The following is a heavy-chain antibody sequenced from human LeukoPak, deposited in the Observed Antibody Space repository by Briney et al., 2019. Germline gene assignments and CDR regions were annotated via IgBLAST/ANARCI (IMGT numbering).Heavy chain of an antibody. Sequence: KPSETLSLTCTVSGGSISSGSYYWSWIRQPAGKGLEWIGRIYTSGSTNYNPSLKSRVTISVDTSKNQFSLKLSSVTAADTAVYYCARGKYDFWSGYFDYWGQGTLVTVSS. CDR3: ARGKYDFWSGYFDY. J-gene: IGHJ4*02. CDR1: GGSISSGSYY. CDR2: IYTSGST. V-gene: IGHV4-61*02. D-gene: IGHD3-3*01.